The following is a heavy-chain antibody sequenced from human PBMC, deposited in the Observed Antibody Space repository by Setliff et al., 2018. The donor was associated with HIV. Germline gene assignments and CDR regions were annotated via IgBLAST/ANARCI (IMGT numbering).Heavy chain of an antibody. CDR1: GGSFSGYY. V-gene: IGHV4-34*01. J-gene: IGHJ4*02. CDR3: ARGVRANSGWSAYYFDY. Sequence: PSETLSLTCAVYGGSFSGYYWSWIRQPPGKGLEWIGEVTHSGRTNYNPSLESRVTTSVDTSKKQFSLRLTSATAADTAVYYCARGVRANSGWSAYYFDYWGQGTLVTVSS. CDR2: VTHSGRT. D-gene: IGHD6-19*01.